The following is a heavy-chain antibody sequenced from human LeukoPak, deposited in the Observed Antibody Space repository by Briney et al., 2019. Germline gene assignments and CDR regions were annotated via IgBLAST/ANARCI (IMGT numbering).Heavy chain of an antibody. Sequence: GGSLRLSCAASGFTFSSYAMSWVRQAPGKGLEWVSAISGSGGSTYYADSVKGRFTISRDNSKNTLYLQMSSLRAEDTAVYYCAKDDTNYDFWSGYYTGLDGFDYWGQGTLVTVSS. CDR3: AKDDTNYDFWSGYYTGLDGFDY. J-gene: IGHJ4*02. CDR1: GFTFSSYA. D-gene: IGHD3-3*01. CDR2: ISGSGGST. V-gene: IGHV3-23*01.